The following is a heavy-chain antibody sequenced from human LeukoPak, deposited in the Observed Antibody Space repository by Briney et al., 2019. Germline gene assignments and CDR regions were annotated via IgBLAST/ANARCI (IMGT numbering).Heavy chain of an antibody. V-gene: IGHV4-59*12. CDR1: GGSISSYY. CDR3: ARGRRSYFDY. D-gene: IGHD1-1*01. CDR2: IYYSGST. Sequence: SESLSLTCTVSGGSISSYYWSWIRQPPGKGLEWIGYIYYSGSTNYNPSLKSRVTISVDTSKNQFSLKLSSVTAADTAVYYCARGRRSYFDYWGQGTLVTVSS. J-gene: IGHJ4*02.